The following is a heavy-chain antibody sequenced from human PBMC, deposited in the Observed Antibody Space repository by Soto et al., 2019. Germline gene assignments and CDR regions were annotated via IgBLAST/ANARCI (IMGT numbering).Heavy chain of an antibody. V-gene: IGHV3-33*01. CDR1: GFTFRSYG. J-gene: IGHJ2*01. CDR3: ARIPQIAVAGTRFGYFDL. D-gene: IGHD6-19*01. Sequence: QVQLVESGGGVVQPGTSLRLSCAASGFTFRSYGMHWVRQAPGKGLEWVAVIWYDGSNKYYADSVKGRFTISRDNSKNTLYLQMNSLGAEDTAVYYCARIPQIAVAGTRFGYFDLWGRGTLVTVSS. CDR2: IWYDGSNK.